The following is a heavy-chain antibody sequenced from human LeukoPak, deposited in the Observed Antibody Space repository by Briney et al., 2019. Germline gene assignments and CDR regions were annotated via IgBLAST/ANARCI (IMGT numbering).Heavy chain of an antibody. CDR2: ISGSGGST. CDR3: AKDQRVDIVVVPAASPFDY. CDR1: GFTFSSYA. D-gene: IGHD2-2*03. Sequence: GGSLRLSCAASGFTFSSYAMSWVRQAPGKGLEWVSAISGSGGSTYYADSVKGRFTISRDNSKNTLYLQMNSLRAEDTAVYYCAKDQRVDIVVVPAASPFDYWGQGTLVTVSS. V-gene: IGHV3-23*01. J-gene: IGHJ4*02.